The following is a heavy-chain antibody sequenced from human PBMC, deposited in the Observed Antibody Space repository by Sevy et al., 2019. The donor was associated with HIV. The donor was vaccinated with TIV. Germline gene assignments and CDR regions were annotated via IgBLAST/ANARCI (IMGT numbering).Heavy chain of an antibody. CDR1: GFSFSRYG. Sequence: GGCLRLSCAASGFSFSRYGLHWVRQAPGKGLEWLAIISYDGSNKYHADSVKGRFTISRDNSKNTLYLEMNSLRAEDTAVYYCAKGARSGGICYSDVWGQGTTVTVSS. V-gene: IGHV3-30*18. J-gene: IGHJ6*02. CDR3: AKGARSGGICYSDV. D-gene: IGHD2-15*01. CDR2: ISYDGSNK.